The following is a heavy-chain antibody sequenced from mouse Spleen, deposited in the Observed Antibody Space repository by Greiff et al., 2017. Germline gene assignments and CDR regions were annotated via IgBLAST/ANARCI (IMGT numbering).Heavy chain of an antibody. J-gene: IGHJ3*01. CDR1: GFTFSSYG. Sequence: EVQLMESGGDLVKPGGSLKLSCAASGFTFSSYGMSWVRQTPDKRLEWFATISSCGSYTYYPDSVKGRFTITRDNAKNTQYLQMSSLKSEDTALYYCARHEDYEERFAYWGQGTLVNVSA. D-gene: IGHD2-4*01. CDR3: ARHEDYEERFAY. V-gene: IGHV5-6*01. CDR2: ISSCGSYT.